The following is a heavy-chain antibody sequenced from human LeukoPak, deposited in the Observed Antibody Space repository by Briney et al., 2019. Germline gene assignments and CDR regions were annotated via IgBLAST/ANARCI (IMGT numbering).Heavy chain of an antibody. V-gene: IGHV2-70*11. Sequence: SGPALVKPTQTLTLTCIFSGFSLSTSGMCVSWIRQPPGKALEWLARIDWDDDKYYSTSLKTRLTISKDTSKNQVVLTMTNMDPVDTATYYCARETTVTTCLDYWGQGTLVTVSS. J-gene: IGHJ4*02. CDR3: ARETTVTTCLDY. D-gene: IGHD4-11*01. CDR1: GFSLSTSGMC. CDR2: IDWDDDK.